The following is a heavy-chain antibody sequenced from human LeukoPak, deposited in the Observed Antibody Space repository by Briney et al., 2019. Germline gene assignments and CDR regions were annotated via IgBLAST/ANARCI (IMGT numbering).Heavy chain of an antibody. Sequence: VASVKVSCKASGYTFTGYYMHWVRQAPGQGLEWMGWINPNSGGTNYAQKFQGRVTMTRDTSISTAYMELSRLRSDDTAVYYCARDRDYGDYYYYYYMDVWGKGTTVTVSS. V-gene: IGHV1-2*02. CDR1: GYTFTGYY. CDR2: INPNSGGT. J-gene: IGHJ6*03. CDR3: ARDRDYGDYYYYYYMDV. D-gene: IGHD4-17*01.